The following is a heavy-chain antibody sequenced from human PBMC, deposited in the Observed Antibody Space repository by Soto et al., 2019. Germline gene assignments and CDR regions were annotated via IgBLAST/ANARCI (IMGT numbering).Heavy chain of an antibody. D-gene: IGHD3-16*01. CDR3: ASKLGPYYYGLDV. J-gene: IGHJ6*01. CDR2: IYHTGHA. V-gene: IGHV4-4*02. Sequence: SETLSLTCTVYGDSITNNHWWTWVRQSPGKGPEMIGEIYHTGHANYNPSLNSRVAISVDKSKNQFSLTLNSVTAADTAVYYCASKLGPYYYGLDVWGQGNTVTVYS. CDR1: GDSITNNHW.